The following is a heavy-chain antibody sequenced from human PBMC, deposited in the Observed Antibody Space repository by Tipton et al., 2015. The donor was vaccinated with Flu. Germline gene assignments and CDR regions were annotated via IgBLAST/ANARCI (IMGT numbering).Heavy chain of an antibody. CDR2: IFYSGST. Sequence: LRLSCAVSGYSISSDYYWSWIRQPPGKGLEWVGSIFYSGSTYYNPSLKSRVLISRDTSKNQFSLGLSSVTAADAAVYYCARGRYDFWSGYRENWYFDLWGRGTLVTVSS. CDR1: GYSISSDYY. CDR3: ARGRYDFWSGYRENWYFDL. D-gene: IGHD3-3*01. V-gene: IGHV4-38-2*01. J-gene: IGHJ2*01.